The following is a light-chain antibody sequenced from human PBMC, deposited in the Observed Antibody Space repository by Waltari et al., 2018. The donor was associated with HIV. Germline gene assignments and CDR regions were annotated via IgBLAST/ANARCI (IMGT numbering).Light chain of an antibody. J-gene: IGKJ1*01. Sequence: ATLMTQYPPSVSAATGATDTLTCRASRDIDTHLAWYHSKPGSAPNLLIYGASTLQTGAPGRFNGSGSGTSFSLTVTCLQSEDFATYFCQQYHNSPQTFGQGTTV. CDR3: QQYHNSPQT. V-gene: IGKV1-8*01. CDR2: GAS. CDR1: RDIDTH.